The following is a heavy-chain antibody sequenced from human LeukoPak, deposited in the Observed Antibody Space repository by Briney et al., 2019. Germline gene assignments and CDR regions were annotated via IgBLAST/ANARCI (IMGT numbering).Heavy chain of an antibody. CDR1: GFTVRSNY. CDR3: ARESGYAVGDY. D-gene: IGHD5-12*01. Sequence: PGGSLRLSCAASGFTVRSNYMSWVRQAPGKGLEWVSVIYSGGNTYYADSGKGRFSISRDNSKNTMDLQMNSLRAEDTAVYYCARESGYAVGDYWGQGTLVTASS. V-gene: IGHV3-53*01. J-gene: IGHJ4*02. CDR2: IYSGGNT.